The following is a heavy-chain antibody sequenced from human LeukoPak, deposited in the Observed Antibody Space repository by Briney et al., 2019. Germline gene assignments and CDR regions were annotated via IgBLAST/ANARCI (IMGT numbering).Heavy chain of an antibody. CDR2: ISYDGSNK. CDR3: AKGTMVRGVFDY. CDR1: GFTFSSYG. D-gene: IGHD3-10*01. V-gene: IGHV3-30*18. Sequence: GRSLRLSCAASGFTFSSYGMHWVRQAPGKGLEWVAVISYDGSNKYYADSVKGRFTISRDNSKDTLYLQMNSLRAEDTAVYYCAKGTMVRGVFDYWGQGTLVTVSS. J-gene: IGHJ4*02.